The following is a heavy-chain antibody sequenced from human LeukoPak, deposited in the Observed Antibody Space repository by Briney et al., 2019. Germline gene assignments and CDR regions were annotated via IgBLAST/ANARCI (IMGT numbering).Heavy chain of an antibody. CDR1: GFIFSPYG. J-gene: IGHJ5*02. CDR2: ISYDGSNK. Sequence: PGGSLRLSCAASGFIFSPYGMHWVRQAPDKGLEWVALISYDGSNKYYADSVKGRFTISRDNSKNTLYLQMNSLRAEDTAVYYCARERGAVGWFDPWGQGTLVTVSS. D-gene: IGHD4/OR15-4a*01. CDR3: ARERGAVGWFDP. V-gene: IGHV3-30*03.